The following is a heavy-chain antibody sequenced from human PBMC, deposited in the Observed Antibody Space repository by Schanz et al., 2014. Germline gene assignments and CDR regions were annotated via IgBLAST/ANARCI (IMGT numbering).Heavy chain of an antibody. D-gene: IGHD2-2*01. CDR3: AKVAPAATYLDS. V-gene: IGHV3-48*04. Sequence: VQLVESGGGVVQPGRSLRLSCAASGFTFSKYGVHWVRQAPGKGLEWVSYISNSGTTIYYADSVKGRFTISRDNAKNSLYLQMNSLSAEDTAVYYCAKVAPAATYLDSWGLGTLVTVSS. CDR1: GFTFSKYG. CDR2: ISNSGTTI. J-gene: IGHJ4*02.